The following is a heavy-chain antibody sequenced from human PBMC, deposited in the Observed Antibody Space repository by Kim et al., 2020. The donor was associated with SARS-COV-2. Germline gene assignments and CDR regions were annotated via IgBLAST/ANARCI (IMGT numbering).Heavy chain of an antibody. V-gene: IGHV3-48*02. D-gene: IGHD3-9*01. J-gene: IGHJ5*02. CDR2: ISRSSSNI. CDR3: AGDGGLGYFDRLCS. CDR1: GFTFSSYR. Sequence: GGSLRLSCAASGFTFSSYRMNWVRQAPGKGLEWVSYISRSSSNIYYADSVKGRFTISRDNAKNSLYLQMHSLRDEDTAVYYCAGDGGLGYFDRLCSWGQGTLVTVSS.